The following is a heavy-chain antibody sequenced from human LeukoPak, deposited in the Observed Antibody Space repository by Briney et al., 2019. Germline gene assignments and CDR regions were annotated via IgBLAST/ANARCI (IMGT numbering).Heavy chain of an antibody. CDR3: ARDRDQLLSNAFDI. V-gene: IGHV3-30-3*01. Sequence: GGSLRLSCAASRFTFSSYAMHWVRQAPGKGLEWVAVISYDGSNKYYADSVKGRFTISRDNSKNTLYLQMNSLRAEDTAVYYCARDRDQLLSNAFDIWGQGTMVTVSS. CDR2: ISYDGSNK. D-gene: IGHD2-2*01. CDR1: RFTFSSYA. J-gene: IGHJ3*02.